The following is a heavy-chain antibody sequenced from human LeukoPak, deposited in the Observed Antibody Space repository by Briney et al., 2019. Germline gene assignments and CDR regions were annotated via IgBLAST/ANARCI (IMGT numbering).Heavy chain of an antibody. Sequence: SETLSLTCTVSGGSISNKYWSWIRQPPGKGLEWIGYIYYSGSTNYNPSLKSRVTISVDTSKNQFSLKLSSVTAADTAVYYCARGRYYDSGSIFTYYYYYYMDVWGKGTTVTISS. V-gene: IGHV4-59*01. CDR3: ARGRYYDSGSIFTYYYYYYMDV. CDR1: GGSISNKY. D-gene: IGHD3-10*01. CDR2: IYYSGST. J-gene: IGHJ6*03.